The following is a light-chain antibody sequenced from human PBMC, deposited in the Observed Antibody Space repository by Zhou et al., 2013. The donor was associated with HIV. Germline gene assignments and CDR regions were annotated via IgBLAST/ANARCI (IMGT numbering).Light chain of an antibody. CDR1: QSVSSNF. J-gene: IGKJ1*01. V-gene: IGKV3-20*01. CDR2: GAS. Sequence: EIVLTQSPGTLSLSPGERATLSCRASQSVSSNFLAWHQQRPGQSPRLLIYGASSRATGIPDRFSGSGSGTDFTLTISRLEPEDFAVYYCQQYHDWSLTFGQGTQVEIK. CDR3: QQYHDWSLT.